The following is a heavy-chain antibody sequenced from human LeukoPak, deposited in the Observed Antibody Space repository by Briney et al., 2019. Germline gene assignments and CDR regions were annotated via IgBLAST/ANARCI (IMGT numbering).Heavy chain of an antibody. J-gene: IGHJ5*02. CDR1: GFTFANYA. CDR3: AKDPLSSSGSYSGWFDP. D-gene: IGHD1-26*01. V-gene: IGHV3-23*01. CDR2: TSGSGTNA. Sequence: GGSLRLSCAASGFTFANYAMTWVRQAPGKGLEWVSVTSGSGTNAYYADSVKGRFTISRDNRKNILCLDMNTLRAEDTAVYYCAKDPLSSSGSYSGWFDPWGQGTLVIVSS.